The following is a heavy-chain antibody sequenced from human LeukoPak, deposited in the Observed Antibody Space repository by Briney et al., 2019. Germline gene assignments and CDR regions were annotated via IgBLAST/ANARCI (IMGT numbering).Heavy chain of an antibody. J-gene: IGHJ3*02. V-gene: IGHV3-74*01. CDR1: GFTFSSYW. CDR2: INSDGSST. Sequence: QTGGSLRLSCAGSGFTFSSYWMHWVRQAPGKGLVWVSRINSDGSSTSYADSVKGRFTISRDNSKNTLYLQMNSLRAEDTAVYYCAKDEPYDFWSGYPRSAFDIWGQGTMVTVSS. D-gene: IGHD3-3*01. CDR3: AKDEPYDFWSGYPRSAFDI.